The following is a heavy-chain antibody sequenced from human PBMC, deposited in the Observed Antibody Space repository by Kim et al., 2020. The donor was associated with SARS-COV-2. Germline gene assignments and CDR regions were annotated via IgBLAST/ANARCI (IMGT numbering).Heavy chain of an antibody. D-gene: IGHD2-15*01. V-gene: IGHV3-74*01. Sequence: GGSLRLSCAASGFAFSPYWTHSVRQGPGQGLMWVSLIDSDGSITTYADAVLGRFTISRDNAKNTLYLQMSSLRVEDTAMYYCIRDNIKPGDLWGQGVMVT. J-gene: IGHJ3*01. CDR1: GFAFSPYW. CDR3: IRDNIKPGDL. CDR2: IDSDGSIT.